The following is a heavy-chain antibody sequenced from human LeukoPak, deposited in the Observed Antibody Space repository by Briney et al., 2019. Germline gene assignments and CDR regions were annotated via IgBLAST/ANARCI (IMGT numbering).Heavy chain of an antibody. CDR3: ARHQAGSSYAERYYYYGMDV. Sequence: SETLSLTCTVSGGSISSYYWSWIRQPPGKGLEWIGYIYYSGSTNYNPSLKSRVTISVDTSKNQFSLKLSSVTAADTAEYYCARHQAGSSYAERYYYYGMDVWGQGTTVTVSS. J-gene: IGHJ6*02. V-gene: IGHV4-59*01. CDR2: IYYSGST. CDR1: GGSISSYY. D-gene: IGHD2-2*01.